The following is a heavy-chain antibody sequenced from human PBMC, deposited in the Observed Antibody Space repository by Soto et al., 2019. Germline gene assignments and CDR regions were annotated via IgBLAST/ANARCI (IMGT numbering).Heavy chain of an antibody. V-gene: IGHV1-69*06. CDR1: GGTFSSYA. Sequence: SVKVSCKASGGTFSSYAISWVRQAPGQGLEWMGGIIPIFGTANYAQKFQGRVTITAEKSTSTAYMDLSSLRSEETAVYYCARISKYYYDSSGYYYREFDYWGQGTLVTVSS. D-gene: IGHD3-22*01. J-gene: IGHJ4*02. CDR2: IIPIFGTA. CDR3: ARISKYYYDSSGYYYREFDY.